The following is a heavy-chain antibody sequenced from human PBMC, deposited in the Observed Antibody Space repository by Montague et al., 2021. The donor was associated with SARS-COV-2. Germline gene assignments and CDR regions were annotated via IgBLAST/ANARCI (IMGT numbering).Heavy chain of an antibody. Sequence: SETLSLTCTVSGGSISPYYWTWIRQPPGKGLEWIGYIYYTGNTKYKPSLKSRVTMSVDTSQNQFSLKLSSVTAADTAVYYCANMGVGRITIFGVVSRGGLDYWGQGTLVTVSS. V-gene: IGHV4-59*08. D-gene: IGHD3-3*01. CDR1: GGSISPYY. CDR2: IYYTGNT. J-gene: IGHJ4*02. CDR3: ANMGVGRITIFGVVSRGGLDY.